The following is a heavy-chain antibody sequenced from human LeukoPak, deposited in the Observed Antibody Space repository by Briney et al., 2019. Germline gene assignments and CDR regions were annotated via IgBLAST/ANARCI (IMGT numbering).Heavy chain of an antibody. CDR2: INSDGSWT. CDR3: ARERDDLGYCSGGSCYGSAFDI. Sequence: GGSLRLSCAASGNYWMHWVRQAPGKGLVWVSHINSDGSWTSYADSVKGRFTISRDNSKNTLYLQMNSLRAEDTAVYYCARERDDLGYCSGGSCYGSAFDIWGQGTMVTVSS. D-gene: IGHD2-15*01. CDR1: GNYW. V-gene: IGHV3-74*01. J-gene: IGHJ3*02.